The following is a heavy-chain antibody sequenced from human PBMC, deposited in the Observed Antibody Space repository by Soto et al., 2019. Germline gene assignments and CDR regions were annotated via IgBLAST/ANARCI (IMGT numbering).Heavy chain of an antibody. V-gene: IGHV1-3*01. D-gene: IGHD4-17*01. J-gene: IGHJ2*01. CDR3: ARKTTVTTAGYFDL. Sequence: QVQLVQSGAEVKKPGASVKVSCKASGYTFTSYAMHWVRQAPGQRLEWMGWINAGNGNTKYSQKFQGRVTITRDTSASTAYMELSSLRSVDTAVYYCARKTTVTTAGYFDLWGRGTLVTVSS. CDR1: GYTFTSYA. CDR2: INAGNGNT.